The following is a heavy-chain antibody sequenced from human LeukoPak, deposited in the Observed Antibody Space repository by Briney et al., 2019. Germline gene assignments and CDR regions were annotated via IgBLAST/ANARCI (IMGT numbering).Heavy chain of an antibody. CDR3: ARDRGSFSASSENFDY. D-gene: IGHD1-26*01. Sequence: PGESLTLSCIVSGXTFSSFGDHWGRHAQATGLEWVALVCYDRSNTYYEDTVKGRFTVSRDDSKSTLYLQTNNLRAEYTAVYYCARDRGSFSASSENFDYWGQGDLVTVSA. J-gene: IGHJ4*02. CDR2: VCYDRSNT. CDR1: GXTFSSFG. V-gene: IGHV3-33*01.